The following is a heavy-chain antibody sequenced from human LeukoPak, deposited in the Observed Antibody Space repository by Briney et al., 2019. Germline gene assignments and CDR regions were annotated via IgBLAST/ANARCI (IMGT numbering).Heavy chain of an antibody. J-gene: IGHJ6*02. CDR3: AKGYSTTWNMDV. Sequence: GGSLRLSCAASGFTFSNYGMNWVRQAPGKGLEWVSRVGPAGRSTYYANSVKGRFTISKDMSKSTLYLQMNSLRAEDTAVYFCAKGYSTTWNMDVWGQGTTVTVSS. CDR2: VGPAGRST. D-gene: IGHD6-13*01. V-gene: IGHV3-23*01. CDR1: GFTFSNYG.